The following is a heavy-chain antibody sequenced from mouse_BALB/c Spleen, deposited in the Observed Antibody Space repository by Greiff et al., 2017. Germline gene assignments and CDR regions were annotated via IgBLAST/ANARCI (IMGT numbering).Heavy chain of an antibody. J-gene: IGHJ4*01. CDR1: GYSFTSGYY. V-gene: IGHV3-6*02. CDR3: ARDAGHYYAMDY. Sequence: EVQLQQSGPGLVKPSQSLSLTCSVTGYSFTSGYYWNWIRQFPGNKLEWMGYISYDGSNNYNPSLKNRISITRDTSKNQFFLKLNSVTTEDTATYYCARDAGHYYAMDYWGQGTSVTVSS. CDR2: ISYDGSN.